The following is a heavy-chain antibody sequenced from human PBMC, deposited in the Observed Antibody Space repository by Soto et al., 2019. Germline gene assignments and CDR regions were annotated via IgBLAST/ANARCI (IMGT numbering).Heavy chain of an antibody. J-gene: IGHJ6*02. V-gene: IGHV4-39*01. CDR1: GGSISSSSYY. D-gene: IGHD3-3*02. CDR2: IYYSGST. CDR3: AGSRIVLAGYGMDV. Sequence: QLQLQESGPGLVKPSETLSLTCTVSGGSISSSSYYWGWIRQPPGKGLEWIGSIYYSGSTYYNPSLKSRVPISVYTSKNQFSLKLSSVTAADTAVYYCAGSRIVLAGYGMDVWVQGTTVTVSS.